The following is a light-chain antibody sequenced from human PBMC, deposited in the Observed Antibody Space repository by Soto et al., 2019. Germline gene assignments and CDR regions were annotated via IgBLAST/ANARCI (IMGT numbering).Light chain of an antibody. CDR2: VAS. V-gene: IGKV3-15*01. Sequence: EIVMPQSPSTLSVSPGESATLSCRASQGVSNTLAWYQQKPGQAPRLLIYVASTRATGVPTRFSGSGSGTEFTLTISSLQAEDFAVYYCQPYSNSPLTVGGGTKVDIK. J-gene: IGKJ4*01. CDR3: QPYSNSPLT. CDR1: QGVSNT.